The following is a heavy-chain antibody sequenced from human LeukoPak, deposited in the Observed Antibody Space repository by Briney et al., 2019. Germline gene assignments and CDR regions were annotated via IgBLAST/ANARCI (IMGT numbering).Heavy chain of an antibody. V-gene: IGHV4-4*02. Sequence: PSETLSLTCAVSGGSISSSNWWSWVRQPPGKGLEWIGEIYHSGSNNYNPSLKSRVTISVDKSKNQFSLKLSSVTAADTAVYYCARGGKLERRPSYYYYGMDVWGKGTTVTVSS. CDR2: IYHSGSN. CDR3: ARGGKLERRPSYYYYGMDV. CDR1: GGSISSSNW. D-gene: IGHD1-1*01. J-gene: IGHJ6*04.